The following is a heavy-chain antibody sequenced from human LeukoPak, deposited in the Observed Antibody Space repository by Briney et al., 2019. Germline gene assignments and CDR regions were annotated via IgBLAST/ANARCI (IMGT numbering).Heavy chain of an antibody. CDR3: AKSRSGGGSCYNY. D-gene: IGHD2-15*01. V-gene: IGHV3-23*01. CDR2: ISGSDDST. Sequence: GRSLRLSCAASGFIFSNYAMSWVRQAPGKGLKWVSTISGSDDSTYYADSVRGRFTISRDNSKNTLYLQMNSLRAEDTVVYYCAKSRSGGGSCYNYWGQGTLVTVSS. J-gene: IGHJ4*02. CDR1: GFIFSNYA.